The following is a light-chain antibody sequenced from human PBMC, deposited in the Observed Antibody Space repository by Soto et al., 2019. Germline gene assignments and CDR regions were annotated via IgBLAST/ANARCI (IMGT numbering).Light chain of an antibody. CDR3: QQYNSYSWT. CDR1: QSITNW. J-gene: IGKJ1*01. V-gene: IGKV1-5*03. CDR2: KAS. Sequence: DIQMTQSPSTLSAFVGDRVTITCRASQSITNWLAWYQQKPGKAPKVLIHKASSLKSGVPSRFSGSGSGTEFTLTISSLQPDDIATYYRQQYNSYSWTFGQGTKVEIK.